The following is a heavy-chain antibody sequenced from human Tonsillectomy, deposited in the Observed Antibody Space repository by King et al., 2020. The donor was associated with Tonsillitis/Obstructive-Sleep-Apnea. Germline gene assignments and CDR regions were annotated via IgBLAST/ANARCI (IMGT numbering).Heavy chain of an antibody. CDR1: GYPLSVYA. CDR3: ARDEDY. Sequence: QLVQSGAEVRKPGASVKVSCKTSGYPLSVYAIHWVRQAPRQSLEWMGWIHGGSGDTKYSQKFQGRITITRDLFASTAYMELSSLTSEDTAVYYCARDEDYWGQGTLVTVS. J-gene: IGHJ4*02. V-gene: IGHV1-3*01. CDR2: IHGGSGDT.